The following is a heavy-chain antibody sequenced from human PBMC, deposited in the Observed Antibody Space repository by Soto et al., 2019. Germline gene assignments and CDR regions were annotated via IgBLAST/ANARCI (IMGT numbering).Heavy chain of an antibody. V-gene: IGHV3-30-3*01. CDR3: ARDLGCISTSCPTYYYYYGMDV. Sequence: GGSLRLSCAASGFTFSSYAMHWVRQAPGKGLEWVAVISYDGSNKYYADSVKGRFTISRDNSKNTLYLQMNSLRAEDTAVYYCARDLGCISTSCPTYYYYYGMDVWGQGTTVTVSS. CDR2: ISYDGSNK. CDR1: GFTFSSYA. J-gene: IGHJ6*02. D-gene: IGHD2-2*01.